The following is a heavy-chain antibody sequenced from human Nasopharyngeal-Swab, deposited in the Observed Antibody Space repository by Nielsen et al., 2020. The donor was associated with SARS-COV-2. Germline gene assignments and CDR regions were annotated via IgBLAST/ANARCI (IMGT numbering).Heavy chain of an antibody. D-gene: IGHD2-15*01. CDR3: ARSSEYCSRGTCRFEY. Sequence: KVSCKDSGYSFTSNWIGWVSQMPGKGLEWMGIIFPRDSDTRYSSSFQAQVTISVDKSINTAYLQWNSLKASDTAMYYCARSSEYCSRGTCRFEYWGQGTLLTVSS. CDR1: GYSFTSNW. V-gene: IGHV5-51*01. J-gene: IGHJ4*02. CDR2: IFPRDSDT.